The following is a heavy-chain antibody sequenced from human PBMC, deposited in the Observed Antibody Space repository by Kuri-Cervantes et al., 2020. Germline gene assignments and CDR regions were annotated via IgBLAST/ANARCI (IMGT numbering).Heavy chain of an antibody. CDR3: ARAVGSGSYIRLDY. CDR2: IYYSGST. J-gene: IGHJ4*02. CDR1: GFTFDDYA. D-gene: IGHD3-10*01. V-gene: IGHV4-59*12. Sequence: GSLRLSCAASGFTFDDYAMHWVRQAPGKGLEWIGYIYYSGSTYYNPSLKSRVTISVDTSKNQFSLKLSSVTAADTAVYYCARAVGSGSYIRLDYWGQGTLVTVSS.